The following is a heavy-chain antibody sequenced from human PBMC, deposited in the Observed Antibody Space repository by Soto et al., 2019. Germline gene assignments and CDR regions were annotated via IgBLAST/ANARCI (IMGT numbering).Heavy chain of an antibody. D-gene: IGHD4-17*01. CDR2: ISGRGGRT. CDR3: AKDQDDYGDSVLGESYYYNYNGMDV. J-gene: IGHJ6*02. CDR1: GFTISSYA. Sequence: EVQLLESGGGLVQPGGSLRLSCAASGFTISSYAMSWVRQAPEKGLEWVSGISGRGGRTLYADSVKGRFSISRDDSKNTMYLEMIRLRAEDTALYYCAKDQDDYGDSVLGESYYYNYNGMDVWGQGTTVSVSS. V-gene: IGHV3-23*01.